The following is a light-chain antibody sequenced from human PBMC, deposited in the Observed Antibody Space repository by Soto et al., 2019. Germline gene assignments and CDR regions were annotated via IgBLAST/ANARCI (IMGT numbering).Light chain of an antibody. V-gene: IGKV1-5*01. J-gene: IGKJ1*01. CDR2: DAS. Sequence: DIQVTQSTSTLSASVGDRATITCRVSQSISSWLAWYQQKPGKAPKLLIYDASTLQSGVPSRYSGSGSGTEFTLTISNLQPDDFATYYCQPYESYSPWTFGQGTKVDIK. CDR1: QSISSW. CDR3: QPYESYSPWT.